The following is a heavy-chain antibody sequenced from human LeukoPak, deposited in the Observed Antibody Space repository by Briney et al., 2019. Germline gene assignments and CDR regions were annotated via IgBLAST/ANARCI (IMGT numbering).Heavy chain of an antibody. CDR3: AKDLSYYYDSSGSFDY. CDR1: GFTFDDYA. D-gene: IGHD3-22*01. CDR2: ISWNSGSI. J-gene: IGHJ4*02. V-gene: IGHV3-9*01. Sequence: GGSLRLSCAASGFTFDDYAMHWVRQAPGKGLEWVSGISWNSGSIGYADSVKGRFTISRDNAKNSLYLQMNSLRAEDTALYYCAKDLSYYYDSSGSFDYWGQGTLVTV.